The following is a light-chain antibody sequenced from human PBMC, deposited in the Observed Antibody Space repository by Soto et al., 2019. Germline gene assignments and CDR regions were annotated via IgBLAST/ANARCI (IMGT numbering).Light chain of an antibody. V-gene: IGKV3-11*01. J-gene: IGKJ4*01. CDR3: QQRSNWPPLT. CDR2: DAS. CDR1: QSVSIY. Sequence: EIVLTQSPATLSLSPGERATLSCRTSQSVSIYLAWYQQEPGQAPRLLIYDASNRATGIPARFSGSGSGTDFTLTISSLEPEDFAVYYCQQRSNWPPLTFGGGTKVDIK.